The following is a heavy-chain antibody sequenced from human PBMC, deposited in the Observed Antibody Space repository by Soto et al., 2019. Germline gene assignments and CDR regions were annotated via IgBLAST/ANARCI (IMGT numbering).Heavy chain of an antibody. Sequence: QVQLVQSGAEVKKPGASVKVSCKASGYTFTGHYIHWVRQAPEQGPEWMGEIGPESGATRYAQKFQGRVTMTREMSITTVYMELNNLSPDDTAVYYCGRGRSGQIVVFSWGQGPPVTVSS. CDR2: IGPESGAT. CDR3: GRGRSGQIVVFS. CDR1: GYTFTGHY. D-gene: IGHD5-12*01. V-gene: IGHV1-2*02. J-gene: IGHJ5*02.